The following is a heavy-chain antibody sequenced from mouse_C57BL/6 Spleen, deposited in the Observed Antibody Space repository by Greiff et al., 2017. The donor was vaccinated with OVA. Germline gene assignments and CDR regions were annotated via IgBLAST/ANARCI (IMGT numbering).Heavy chain of an antibody. V-gene: IGHV3-6*01. CDR3: AREDDYGDFDV. D-gene: IGHD2-3*01. J-gene: IGHJ1*03. CDR1: GYSITSGYY. Sequence: EVQVVESGPGLVKPSQSLSLTCSVTGYSITSGYYWNWIRQFPGNKLEWMGYISYDGSNNYNPSLKNRISITRDTSKNQFFLKLNSVTTEDTATYYCAREDDYGDFDVWGTGTTVTVSS. CDR2: ISYDGSN.